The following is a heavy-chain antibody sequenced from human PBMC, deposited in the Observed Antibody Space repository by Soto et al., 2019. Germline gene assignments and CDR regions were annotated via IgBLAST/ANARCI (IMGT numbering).Heavy chain of an antibody. CDR1: GFTFSGYG. V-gene: IGHV3-33*01. J-gene: IGHJ4*02. CDR3: ARDPRVPNYYDSSGSLYYFDY. CDR2: IWYDGSNK. Sequence: QVQLVESGGGVVQPGRSLRLSCAASGFTFSGYGMHWVRQAPGKGLEWVAVIWYDGSNKYYADSVKGRFTISRDNSKNTMYLQMNSLRAEDTAVYYCARDPRVPNYYDSSGSLYYFDYWGQGTLVTVSS. D-gene: IGHD3-22*01.